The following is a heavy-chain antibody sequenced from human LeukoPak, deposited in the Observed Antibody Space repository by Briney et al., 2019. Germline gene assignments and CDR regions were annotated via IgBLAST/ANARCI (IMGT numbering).Heavy chain of an antibody. J-gene: IGHJ5*02. V-gene: IGHV4-59*01. Sequence: PSETLSLTCTVSGGSISGYSWSWIRQPPGRGLEWIGYIYYSGDTNYNPSLKSRVTIPVDTSKNQLSLKLSSVTTADTAVYYCARGPYGSGISNWFDPWGQGTLVIVSS. CDR1: GGSISGYS. CDR2: IYYSGDT. D-gene: IGHD3-10*01. CDR3: ARGPYGSGISNWFDP.